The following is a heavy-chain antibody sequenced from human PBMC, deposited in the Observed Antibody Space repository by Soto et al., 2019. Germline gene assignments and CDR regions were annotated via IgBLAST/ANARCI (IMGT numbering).Heavy chain of an antibody. CDR2: TSGSDGKT. V-gene: IGHV3-23*01. J-gene: IGHJ4*02. D-gene: IGHD3-3*01. Sequence: GGSLRPSCAASGFSFGSYALSWVRQAPGKGLEWVSTTSGSDGKTFYADSVKGRFSISRDTSQSTLYLQMNSLRADDTAIYYCARWSYLDYWGQGTRVTVSS. CDR3: ARWSYLDY. CDR1: GFSFGSYA.